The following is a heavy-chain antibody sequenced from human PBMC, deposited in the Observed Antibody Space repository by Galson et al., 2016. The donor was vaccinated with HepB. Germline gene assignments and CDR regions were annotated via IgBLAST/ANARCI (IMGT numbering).Heavy chain of an antibody. CDR3: AKDLDIVVVPSAIDY. Sequence: SLRLSCAGSGLSLSPYAMSWGRQAPGKGLEWVSGISASGGSKTYADSVRGRFIISRDNSKNMVYLQMNSLRVEDTAVYYCAKDLDIVVVPSAIDYWGQGTLVTVSS. J-gene: IGHJ4*02. CDR1: GLSLSPYA. CDR2: ISASGGSK. D-gene: IGHD2-2*01. V-gene: IGHV3-23*01.